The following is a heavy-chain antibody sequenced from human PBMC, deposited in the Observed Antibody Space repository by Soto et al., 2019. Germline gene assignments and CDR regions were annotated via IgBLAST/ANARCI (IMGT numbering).Heavy chain of an antibody. CDR1: GYSFTSYW. Sequence: GESLKISCKGSGYSFTSYWIGWVRQMPGKGLEWMGIIYPGDSDTRYSPSFQGQVTISADKSISTAYLQWSSLKASDTAMYYCARGRGGVVVAATACWFDPWGQGTLVTVSS. V-gene: IGHV5-51*01. D-gene: IGHD2-15*01. J-gene: IGHJ5*02. CDR3: ARGRGGVVVAATACWFDP. CDR2: IYPGDSDT.